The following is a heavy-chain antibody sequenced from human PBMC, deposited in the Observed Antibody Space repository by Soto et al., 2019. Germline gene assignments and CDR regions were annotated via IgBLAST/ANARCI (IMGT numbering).Heavy chain of an antibody. CDR2: VYRTGST. CDR3: ARARATIAAAAIFDC. D-gene: IGHD6-13*01. Sequence: SETLSLTCAVSGGSISSSNWWSWVRRPPGKGLEWIGEVYRTGSTNYNPSLESRLTISVDKSKNQFSLKLTSVTAADTAVYYCARARATIAAAAIFDCWGQGPLVT. V-gene: IGHV4-4*02. J-gene: IGHJ4*02. CDR1: GGSISSSNW.